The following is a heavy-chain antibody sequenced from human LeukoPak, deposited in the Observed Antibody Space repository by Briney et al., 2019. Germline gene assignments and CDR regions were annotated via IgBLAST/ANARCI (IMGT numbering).Heavy chain of an antibody. Sequence: ASVKVSCKASGYTFTSYGISWVRQAPGQGLEWMGWISAYNGNTNYAQKLQGRVTMTTDTSTSTAYMELRSLRSDDTAVYYCASTTVPDYDFWSGYSYAFDIWGQGTMVTVSS. J-gene: IGHJ3*02. D-gene: IGHD3-3*01. V-gene: IGHV1-18*01. CDR3: ASTTVPDYDFWSGYSYAFDI. CDR2: ISAYNGNT. CDR1: GYTFTSYG.